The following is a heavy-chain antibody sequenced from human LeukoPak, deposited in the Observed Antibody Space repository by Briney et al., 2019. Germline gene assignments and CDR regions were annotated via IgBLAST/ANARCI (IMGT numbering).Heavy chain of an antibody. V-gene: IGHV4-34*01. CDR1: GGSFSGYY. CDR2: INHSGST. D-gene: IGHD1-26*01. J-gene: IGHJ3*02. Sequence: SETLSLTCAVYGGSFSGYYWSWIRQPPGKGLEWIGEINHSGSTNYNPSLKSRVTISVDTSKNQFSLKLSSVTAADTAVYYCARHVVGAYAFDIWGQGTMVTVSS. CDR3: ARHVVGAYAFDI.